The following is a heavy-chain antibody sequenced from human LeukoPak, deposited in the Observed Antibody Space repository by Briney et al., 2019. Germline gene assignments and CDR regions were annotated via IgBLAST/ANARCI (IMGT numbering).Heavy chain of an antibody. V-gene: IGHV3-23*01. CDR3: AKDGGDGYNRYFDY. Sequence: PGGSLRLSCAASGFTFSNFVVSWVRQAPGKGLEWVSTIGGRSGSTYYADSVKGRFTISRDNSKNTLYLHMINLRAEDTAVYYCAKDGGDGYNRYFDYWGRGTLVTVSS. J-gene: IGHJ4*02. CDR1: GFTFSNFV. D-gene: IGHD5-24*01. CDR2: IGGRSGST.